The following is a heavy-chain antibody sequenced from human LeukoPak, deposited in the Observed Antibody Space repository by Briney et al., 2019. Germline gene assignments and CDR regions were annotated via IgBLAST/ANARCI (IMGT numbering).Heavy chain of an antibody. CDR1: GGSFSGYY. CDR2: INHSGST. J-gene: IGHJ6*03. V-gene: IGHV4-34*01. Sequence: SETLSLTCAVYGGSFSGYYWSWIRQPPGKGLEWIGEINHSGSTNYNPTLKSRVTISVDTSKNQFSLKLSSVTAADTAVYYCARGIVVVAQLGYYYYYMDVWGKGTTVTISS. CDR3: ARGIVVVAQLGYYYYYMDV. D-gene: IGHD2-15*01.